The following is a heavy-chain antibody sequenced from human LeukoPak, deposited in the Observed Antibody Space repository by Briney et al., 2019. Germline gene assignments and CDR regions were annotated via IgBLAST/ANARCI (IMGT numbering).Heavy chain of an antibody. CDR2: ISWNSGSI. J-gene: IGHJ4*02. CDR1: GFTFDDYA. V-gene: IGHV3-9*01. Sequence: TGGSLRLSCAASGFTFDDYAMHWVRQAPGKGLEWVSGISWNSGSIGYADSVKGRFTISRDNAKNSLYLQMNSLRAEDTALYYCAKGSWNDVVLDYWGQGTLVTVSS. D-gene: IGHD1-1*01. CDR3: AKGSWNDVVLDY.